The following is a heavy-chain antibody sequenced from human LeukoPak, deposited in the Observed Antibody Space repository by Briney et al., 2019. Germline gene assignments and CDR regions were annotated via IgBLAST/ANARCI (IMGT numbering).Heavy chain of an antibody. Sequence: SETLSLTCTVSGGSISSGDYYWSWIRQPPGKGLEWIGYIYYSGSTYYNPSLKSRVTISVDTSKDQFSLKLSSVTAADTAVYYCARSYYYDSSGYYYAHFDYWGQGTLVTVSS. J-gene: IGHJ4*02. CDR2: IYYSGST. V-gene: IGHV4-30-4*01. CDR3: ARSYYYDSSGYYYAHFDY. D-gene: IGHD3-22*01. CDR1: GGSISSGDYY.